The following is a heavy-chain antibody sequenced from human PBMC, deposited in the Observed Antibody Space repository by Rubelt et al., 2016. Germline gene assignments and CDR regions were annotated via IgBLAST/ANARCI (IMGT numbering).Heavy chain of an antibody. V-gene: IGHV3-7*01. CDR1: GFTFSYYS. Sequence: GLVQPGGSLRLSCAASGFTFSYYSMNWVRQAPGKGLEWVASLNPDSRDIYYGDSAKGRFTISRDNAKNSLYLQMSSLRPEDTAVYYCTRDRAYSRFDYWGQGTLVTVSS. J-gene: IGHJ4*02. D-gene: IGHD3-22*01. CDR2: LNPDSRDI. CDR3: TRDRAYSRFDY.